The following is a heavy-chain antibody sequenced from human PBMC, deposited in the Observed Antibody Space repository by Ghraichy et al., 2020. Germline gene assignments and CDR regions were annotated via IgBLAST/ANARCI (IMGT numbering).Heavy chain of an antibody. V-gene: IGHV3-72*01. CDR3: VSYFSGYPS. J-gene: IGHJ5*02. CDR1: GFTLRDHD. D-gene: IGHD3-22*01. CDR2: SRNKDQDYAP. Sequence: GESLNISCAVSGFTLRDHDMDWVRQAPGKGLQWVGRSRNKDQDYAPDYAASVKGSFTISRDDSKNSLFLQMNSLRTEDTAVYYCVSYFSGYPSWGQGARVTVSS.